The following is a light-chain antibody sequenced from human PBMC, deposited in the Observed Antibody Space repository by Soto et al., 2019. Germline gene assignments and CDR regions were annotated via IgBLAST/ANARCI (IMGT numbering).Light chain of an antibody. CDR3: ASHTTTNTRV. CDR1: SSDVGAYDY. CDR2: EVS. J-gene: IGLJ1*01. V-gene: IGLV2-14*03. Sequence: QCVLTRPAYVYGSAGQGIAISCTGTSSDVGAYDYVSWYQQHPDRAPRLVIYEVSNRPSGVSNRFSGSKSVNTATLTISGLQAEDEADYYCASHTTTNTRVFGTGTKVTVL.